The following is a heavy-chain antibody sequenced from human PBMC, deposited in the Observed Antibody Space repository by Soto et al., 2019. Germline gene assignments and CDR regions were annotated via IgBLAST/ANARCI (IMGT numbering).Heavy chain of an antibody. CDR3: TRLSVAVDYFAFDI. CDR1: GFPFSDLW. D-gene: IGHD6-19*01. Sequence: EVQLVESGGGLIQPGGSLRLSCTASGFPFSDLWMHWVRQAPGKGLEWVSRISHDGSSTSHVDSVRGRFSISRDNAKNTVYLQMNSLRAEDTAVYYCTRLSVAVDYFAFDIWGQGTVVTVS. J-gene: IGHJ3*02. CDR2: ISHDGSST. V-gene: IGHV3-74*01.